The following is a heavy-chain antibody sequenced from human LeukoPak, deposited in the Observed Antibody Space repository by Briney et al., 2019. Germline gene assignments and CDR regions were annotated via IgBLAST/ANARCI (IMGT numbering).Heavy chain of an antibody. D-gene: IGHD3/OR15-3a*01. CDR2: IDWNSDNI. CDR1: EFTFEYFA. V-gene: IGHV3-9*01. CDR3: AKDTDPWTHRGFDY. J-gene: IGHJ4*02. Sequence: PGGSLRLSCAASEFTFEYFAMRWVRHVPVKGLEWVSGIDWNSDNIDYADSVKGRFTISRDNAKNSLFLQMNNLRAEDTALYYCAKDTDPWTHRGFDYWGQGTLVTVSS.